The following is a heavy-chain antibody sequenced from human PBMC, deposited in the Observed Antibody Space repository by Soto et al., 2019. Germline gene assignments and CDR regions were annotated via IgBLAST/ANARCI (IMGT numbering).Heavy chain of an antibody. CDR3: AKVVVAATRHTDFDS. CDR1: GGSINSNNYY. J-gene: IGHJ4*02. CDR2: IYYDGST. V-gene: IGHV4-39*02. D-gene: IGHD2-15*01. Sequence: LSLTCTVSGGSINSNNYYWAWIRQPPGKGLAWIASIYYDGSTYYNPSLKSRVSISVDTSKNHFSLKPSSATAADTAVYYCAKVVVAATRHTDFDSWGQGTLVTVSS.